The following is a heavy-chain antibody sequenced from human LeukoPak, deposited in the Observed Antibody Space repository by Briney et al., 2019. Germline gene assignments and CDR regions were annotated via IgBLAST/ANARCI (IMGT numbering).Heavy chain of an antibody. D-gene: IGHD5-24*01. Sequence: SETLSLTCTVSGGSLSIASYYWSWIRQPAGKRLEWIGRVYTSGSTNYNPYNPSPKSRFTISIDTSKNQISLKLTSLTAADTAVYYCARGGGWLTYWGQGTLVTVSS. CDR3: ARGGGWLTY. CDR1: GGSLSIASYY. V-gene: IGHV4-61*02. CDR2: VYTSGST. J-gene: IGHJ4*02.